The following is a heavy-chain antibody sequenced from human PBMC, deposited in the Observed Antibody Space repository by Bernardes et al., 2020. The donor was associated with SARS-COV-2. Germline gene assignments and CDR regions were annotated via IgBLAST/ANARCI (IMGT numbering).Heavy chain of an antibody. CDR2: FSPQDGYM. CDR1: GFSLEAFS. D-gene: IGHD3-22*01. Sequence: ASVKVSCKVSGFSLEAFSIHWVRQGPVKGLEWMGGFSPQDGYMISAQKLQGRVTMTGDTSITTAYMELSSLGPEDTAVYYCARVSSYDSVIYFYDLDFWGQGTLVTVSS. CDR3: ARVSSYDSVIYFYDLDF. J-gene: IGHJ4*02. V-gene: IGHV1-24*01.